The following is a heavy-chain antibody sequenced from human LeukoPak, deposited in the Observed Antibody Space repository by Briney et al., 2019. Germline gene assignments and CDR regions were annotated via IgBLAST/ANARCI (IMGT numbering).Heavy chain of an antibody. CDR2: IIPIFGTA. CDR3: TRDGGTTGTTGDYYYYMDV. J-gene: IGHJ6*03. CDR1: GGTFSSYA. Sequence: SVKVSCKASGGTFSSYAISWVRQAPGQGLEWMGGIIPIFGTANYAQKFQGRVTITADESTSTAYMELSSLRSEDTAVYYCTRDGGTTGTTGDYYYYMDVWSKGTTVTVSS. V-gene: IGHV1-69*01. D-gene: IGHD1-1*01.